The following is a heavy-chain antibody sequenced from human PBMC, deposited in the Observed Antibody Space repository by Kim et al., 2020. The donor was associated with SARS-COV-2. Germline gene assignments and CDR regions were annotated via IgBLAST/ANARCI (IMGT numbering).Heavy chain of an antibody. J-gene: IGHJ3*02. CDR3: ARRDYYGSGSPFDI. D-gene: IGHD3-10*01. V-gene: IGHV5-51*01. Sequence: TPAFQGQVTTSADKSISTAYLQWSSLKASDTAMYYCARRDYYGSGSPFDIWGQGTMVTVSS.